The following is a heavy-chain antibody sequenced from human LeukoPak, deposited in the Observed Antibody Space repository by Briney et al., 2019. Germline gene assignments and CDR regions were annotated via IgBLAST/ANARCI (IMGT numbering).Heavy chain of an antibody. J-gene: IGHJ4*02. Sequence: PSETLSLTCAVYGGSFSGYYWSWIRQPPGKGLEWIGEINHSGSTNYNPSLKSRVTISVDTSKNQFSLKPNSVTAADTAVYYCAREGLSDYYFDYWGQGTLVTVSS. V-gene: IGHV4-34*01. CDR2: INHSGST. CDR1: GGSFSGYY. CDR3: AREGLSDYYFDY. D-gene: IGHD3-16*01.